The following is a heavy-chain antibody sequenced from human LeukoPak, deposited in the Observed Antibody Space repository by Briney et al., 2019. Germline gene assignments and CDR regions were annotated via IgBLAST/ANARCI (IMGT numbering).Heavy chain of an antibody. CDR1: GFTFSIYS. J-gene: IGHJ3*02. V-gene: IGHV3-21*01. CDR2: ISSSSSYI. CDR3: ASVGPRDAFDI. Sequence: GGSLILSCAASGFTFSIYSMNWFRQAPGKGLEWVSSISSSSSYIYYADSVKGRFTISRDNAKNSLYLQMSSLRAEDTAVYYCASVGPRDAFDIWGQGTMVTVSS.